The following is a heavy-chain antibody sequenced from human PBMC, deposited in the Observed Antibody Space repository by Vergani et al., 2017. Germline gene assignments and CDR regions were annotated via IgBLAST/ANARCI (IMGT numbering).Heavy chain of an antibody. CDR1: GYPFTSYY. Sequence: QVQLVQSGAEVKKPGASVKVSCKASGYPFTSYYMHWVRQAPGQGLEWMGIINPSGGSTSYAQKFQGRVTMTRDTSTSTVYMELSSLRSEDTAVYYWARDSRYCSSTSCYVGRDWFDPWGQGTLVTVSS. D-gene: IGHD2-2*01. CDR3: ARDSRYCSSTSCYVGRDWFDP. J-gene: IGHJ5*02. CDR2: INPSGGST. V-gene: IGHV1-46*01.